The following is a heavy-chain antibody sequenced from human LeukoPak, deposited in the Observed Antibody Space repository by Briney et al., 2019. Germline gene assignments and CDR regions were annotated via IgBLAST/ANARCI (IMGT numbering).Heavy chain of an antibody. Sequence: SETLSLTCTVSGGSISSSSYYWGWIRQPPGKGLEWIGSIYYSGSTYYNPPLKSRVTISVDTSKNQFSLRLSSVTAADTAVYYCAREGELPKDIVVVPAAIVPGFDYWGQGTLVTVSS. CDR2: IYYSGST. V-gene: IGHV4-39*07. D-gene: IGHD2-2*02. J-gene: IGHJ4*02. CDR3: AREGELPKDIVVVPAAIVPGFDY. CDR1: GGSISSSSYY.